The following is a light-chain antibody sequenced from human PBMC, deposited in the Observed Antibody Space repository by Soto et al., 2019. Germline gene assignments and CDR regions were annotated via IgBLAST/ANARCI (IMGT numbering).Light chain of an antibody. J-gene: IGLJ2*01. V-gene: IGLV1-40*01. CDR1: SSNIGAGFD. CDR3: QYYDSSLSAV. Sequence: QSVLTQPPSVSGAPGQRITISCTGSSSNIGAGFDVHWYQQLPGTAPKLLIYGNSNRPSGVPDRFSGSKSGTSASLAITGLQAEDDADYYCQYYDSSLSAVFGGGTKLTVL. CDR2: GNS.